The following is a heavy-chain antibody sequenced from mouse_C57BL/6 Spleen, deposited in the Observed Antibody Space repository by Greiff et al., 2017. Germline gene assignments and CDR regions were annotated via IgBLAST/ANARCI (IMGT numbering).Heavy chain of an antibody. V-gene: IGHV1-54*01. CDR1: GYAFTNYL. Sequence: QVQLQQSGAELVRPGTSVKVSCKASGYAFTNYLIEWVKQRPGQGLEWIGVINPGSGGTNYNEKFKGKATLTADKSSSTAYMQLSSLTSADSAVYFCARSDYYGSSSDYWGQGTTRTVSS. J-gene: IGHJ2*01. CDR2: INPGSGGT. D-gene: IGHD1-1*01. CDR3: ARSDYYGSSSDY.